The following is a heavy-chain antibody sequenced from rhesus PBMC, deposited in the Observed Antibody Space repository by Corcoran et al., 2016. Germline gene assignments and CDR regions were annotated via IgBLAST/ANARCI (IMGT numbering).Heavy chain of an antibody. CDR1: GGSISGYYY. D-gene: IGHD3-28*01. CDR3: ARATPYYYDSGPRFDV. J-gene: IGHJ5-1*01. Sequence: QVQLQQWGEGLVKPSETLSLTCAVYGGSISGYYYWSWIRQPPGKGLEWIGYIYGNSASTNYNPSLKNRVTISKDTSKKQFSLKLSSVTAADTAVYYCARATPYYYDSGPRFDVWGPGVLVTVSS. V-gene: IGHV4-73*01. CDR2: IYGNSAST.